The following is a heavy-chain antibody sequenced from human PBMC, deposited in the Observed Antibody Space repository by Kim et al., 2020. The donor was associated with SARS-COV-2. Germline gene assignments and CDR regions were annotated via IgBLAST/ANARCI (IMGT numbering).Heavy chain of an antibody. CDR2: IVSDGRSTT. Sequence: GGSLRLSCAASGFTFSNYAMHWVRQAPGKGLEWVAVIVSDGRSTTYYADSVKGRFTISRDISKNTLYLQMNSLRAEDTAVYYCAREGSGAFDYWGQGTLVSVSS. D-gene: IGHD2-15*01. CDR3: AREGSGAFDY. CDR1: GFTFSNYA. V-gene: IGHV3-30-3*01. J-gene: IGHJ4*02.